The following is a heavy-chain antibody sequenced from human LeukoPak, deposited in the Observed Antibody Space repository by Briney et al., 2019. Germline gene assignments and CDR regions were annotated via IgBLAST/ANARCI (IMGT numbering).Heavy chain of an antibody. J-gene: IGHJ4*02. CDR3: AREDIVVVVAAV. CDR1: GGTFSCYA. Sequence: SVKVSCKASGGTFSCYAISWVRQAPGQGLEWMGRIIPIFGTANYAQKFQGRVTITTDESTSTAYMELSSLRSEDTAVYYCAREDIVVVVAAVWGQGTLVTVSS. CDR2: IIPIFGTA. D-gene: IGHD2-15*01. V-gene: IGHV1-69*05.